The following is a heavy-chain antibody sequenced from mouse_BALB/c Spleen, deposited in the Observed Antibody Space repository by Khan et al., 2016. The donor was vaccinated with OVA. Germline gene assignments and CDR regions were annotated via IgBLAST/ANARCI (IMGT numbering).Heavy chain of an antibody. V-gene: IGHV1S136*01. CDR3: ARGNWQSYYFDY. D-gene: IGHD4-1*01. CDR2: INPYNGGT. Sequence: EVQLVESGPELVKPGASVKMSCKPSGYIFTNYVLPWVKQKPGQGLEWIGYINPYNGGTKYNEKFKGKATLASDKSSITAYMELSSLTSEDSAVYYCARGNWQSYYFDYWGQGTTLTLSS. J-gene: IGHJ2*01. CDR1: GYIFTNYV.